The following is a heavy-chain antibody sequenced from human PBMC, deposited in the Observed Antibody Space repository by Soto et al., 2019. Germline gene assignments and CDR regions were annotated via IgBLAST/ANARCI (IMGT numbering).Heavy chain of an antibody. J-gene: IGHJ3*02. V-gene: IGHV4-30-2*01. CDR1: GGSISSGGYS. CDR2: IYHSGST. D-gene: IGHD3-10*01. Sequence: SETLSLTCAVSGGSISSGGYSWSWIRQPPGKGLEWIGYIYHSGSTYYNPSLKSRVTISVDRSKNQFSLKLSSVTAADTAVYFCARRYGLSAFDIWGQGTMVT. CDR3: ARRYGLSAFDI.